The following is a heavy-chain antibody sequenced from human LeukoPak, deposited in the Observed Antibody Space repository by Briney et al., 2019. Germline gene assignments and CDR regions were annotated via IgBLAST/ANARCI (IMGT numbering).Heavy chain of an antibody. V-gene: IGHV1-46*01. D-gene: IGHD2-15*01. Sequence: ASVTVSCKSSGYSFSSYHMYWVRQAPGQGLEWMGTINPSGGSTTCAQKFQGRVTMTRDTSTNTLYMDLSSLRSEDTAVYYCARGLTADTPARYYYDGMDVWGQGTTVTVSS. CDR2: INPSGGST. J-gene: IGHJ6*02. CDR3: ARGLTADTPARYYYDGMDV. CDR1: GYSFSSYH.